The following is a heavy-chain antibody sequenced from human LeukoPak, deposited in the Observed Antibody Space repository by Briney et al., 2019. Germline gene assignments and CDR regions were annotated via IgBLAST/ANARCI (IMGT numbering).Heavy chain of an antibody. CDR3: ARIYYGSGSLINDAFDI. J-gene: IGHJ3*02. CDR1: GGSFSGYY. D-gene: IGHD3-10*01. CDR2: IYYSGST. V-gene: IGHV4-59*08. Sequence: PSETLSLTCAVYGGSFSGYYWSWIRQPPGKGLEWIGYIYYSGSTNYNPSLKSRVTISVDTSKNQFSLKLSSVTAADTAVYYCARIYYGSGSLINDAFDIWGQGTMVTVSS.